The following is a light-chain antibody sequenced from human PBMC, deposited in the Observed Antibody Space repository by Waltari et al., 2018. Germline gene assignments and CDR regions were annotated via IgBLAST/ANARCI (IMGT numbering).Light chain of an antibody. CDR1: SSNIGSNT. CDR2: SNN. CDR3: AAWDDSLNGVV. V-gene: IGLV1-44*01. J-gene: IGLJ2*01. Sequence: QSVLPQPPSASGTPGQRVTIPCSGSSSNIGSNTVNWYQQLPGTAPKLLSYSNNQRPSGVPDRFSGSKSGTSASLAISGLQSEDEADYYCAAWDDSLNGVVFGGGTKLTVL.